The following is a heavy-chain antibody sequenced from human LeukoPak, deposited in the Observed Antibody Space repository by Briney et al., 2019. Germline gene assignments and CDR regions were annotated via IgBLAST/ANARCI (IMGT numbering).Heavy chain of an antibody. CDR3: AKGRGGLRLGELSLEGDYYGMDV. CDR1: GGSISSGDYY. Sequence: TASETLSLTCTVSGGSISSGDYYWSWIRQPPGKGLEWIGYIYYSGSTYYNPSLKSRVTISVDTSKNQFSLKLSSVTAADTAVYFCAKGRGGLRLGELSLEGDYYGMDVWGQGTTVTVSS. CDR2: IYYSGST. D-gene: IGHD3-16*02. J-gene: IGHJ6*02. V-gene: IGHV4-30-4*01.